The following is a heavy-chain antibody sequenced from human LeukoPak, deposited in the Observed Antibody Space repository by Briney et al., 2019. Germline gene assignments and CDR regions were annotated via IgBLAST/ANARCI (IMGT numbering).Heavy chain of an antibody. Sequence: PSETLCLTCTVSGGSFSNDFRSWIRQPPGKGLEWVWYIYHSGSTNYTSSLKSRVTISVDQSRNQFSLNLSSVPAADTAVYYCARDIGSGWYSWFDPWGQGTLVAVSS. CDR3: ARDIGSGWYSWFDP. CDR2: IYHSGST. J-gene: IGHJ5*02. V-gene: IGHV4-59*01. D-gene: IGHD6-19*01. CDR1: GGSFSNDF.